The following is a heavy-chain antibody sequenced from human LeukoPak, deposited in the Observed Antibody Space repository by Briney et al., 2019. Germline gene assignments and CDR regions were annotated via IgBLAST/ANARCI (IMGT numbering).Heavy chain of an antibody. D-gene: IGHD3-10*01. V-gene: IGHV4-39*01. J-gene: IGHJ4*02. Sequence: QSETLSLTWTVSGGSISSSSYYWGWIRHPPGKGLGWIGSIYYSGSTYYNPSLKSRVTISVDTSKNQSSPKPSSVTAADTAVYYCARRHGQRPIITMVRGASVWDYWGQGTLVTVSS. CDR1: GGSISSSSYY. CDR3: ARRHGQRPIITMVRGASVWDY. CDR2: IYYSGST.